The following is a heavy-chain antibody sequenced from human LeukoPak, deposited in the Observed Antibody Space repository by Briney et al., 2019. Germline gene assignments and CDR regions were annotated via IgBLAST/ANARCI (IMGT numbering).Heavy chain of an antibody. D-gene: IGHD7-27*01. CDR1: GGSISSGGYY. CDR2: IYHSGST. V-gene: IGHV4-30-2*01. J-gene: IGHJ4*02. Sequence: PSETLSLTCTVSGGSISSGGYYWSWIRQPPGKGLEWIGYIYHSGSTYYNPSLKSRVTISVDRSKNQFSLKLSSVTAADTAVYYCAREHASLPTGEVDYWGQGTLVTVSS. CDR3: AREHASLPTGEVDY.